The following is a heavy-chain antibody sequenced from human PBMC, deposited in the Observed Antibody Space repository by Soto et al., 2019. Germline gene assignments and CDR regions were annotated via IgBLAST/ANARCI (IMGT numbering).Heavy chain of an antibody. CDR2: TYYRSKWYN. J-gene: IGHJ4*02. Sequence: SQTLSLTCAISGDSVSSNSAAWNWIRQSPSRGLELLGRTYYRSKWYNDYAVSVKSRITINPDTSKNQFSLQLNSVTPEDTAVYYCARGAAAAGKVSWYYFDYWGQGTLVTVSS. CDR3: ARGAAAAGKVSWYYFDY. D-gene: IGHD6-13*01. V-gene: IGHV6-1*01. CDR1: GDSVSSNSAA.